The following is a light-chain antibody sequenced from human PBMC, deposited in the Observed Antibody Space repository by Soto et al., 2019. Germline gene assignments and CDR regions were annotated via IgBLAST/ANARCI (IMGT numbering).Light chain of an antibody. Sequence: QSVLTQPASVSGSPGQSITISCTGTSSDVGSYNLVSWYQQHPGKAPKLMMYEGSKRPSGVSNRFSGSKSGNTASLTISGLQAEDEADYYCCSYEGSSTFAYVFGSGTKLTVL. V-gene: IGLV2-23*03. J-gene: IGLJ1*01. CDR2: EGS. CDR1: SSDVGSYNL. CDR3: CSYEGSSTFAYV.